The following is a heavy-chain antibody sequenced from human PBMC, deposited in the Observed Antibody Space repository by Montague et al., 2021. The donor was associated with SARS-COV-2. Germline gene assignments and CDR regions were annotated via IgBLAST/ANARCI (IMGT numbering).Heavy chain of an antibody. Sequence: YRRLSCAAPGFPFSSYWMHWVRQAPGKGLVWVSRINSDGSSTSYADSVKGRFTISRDNAKNTLYLQMNSLRAEDTAVYYCALLTGSRDYWGQGTLVTVSS. CDR2: INSDGSST. V-gene: IGHV3-74*01. CDR1: GFPFSSYW. D-gene: IGHD2-15*01. CDR3: ALLTGSRDY. J-gene: IGHJ4*02.